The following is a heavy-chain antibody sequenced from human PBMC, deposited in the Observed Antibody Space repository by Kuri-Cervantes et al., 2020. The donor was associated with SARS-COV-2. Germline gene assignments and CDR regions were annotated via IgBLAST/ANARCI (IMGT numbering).Heavy chain of an antibody. J-gene: IGHJ5*02. CDR3: AKLHYDFWSGRYNWFDP. CDR2: ISAYNGNT. D-gene: IGHD3-3*01. Sequence: ASVKVSCKASGYTFTSYDINWVRQATGQGLEWMGWISAYNGNTNYAQKLQGRVTMTTDTSTSTAYMELRSLRSDDTAVYYCAKLHYDFWSGRYNWFDPWGQGTLVTVSS. CDR1: GYTFTSYD. V-gene: IGHV1-18*01.